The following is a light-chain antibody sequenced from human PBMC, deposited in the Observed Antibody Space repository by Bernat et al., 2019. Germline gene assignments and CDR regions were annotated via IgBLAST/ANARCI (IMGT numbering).Light chain of an antibody. CDR1: QSIDDW. Sequence: DIHMTQSPSTLSASVGDRVTITCRASQSIDDWLAWYQQKPGKAPRLLIYKASNLQSGVPSTFRGSASGTEFTLTISSLQPDDLATYYCQQYFTYPLSFGGGTTVEIK. CDR2: KAS. CDR3: QQYFTYPLS. V-gene: IGKV1-5*03. J-gene: IGKJ4*01.